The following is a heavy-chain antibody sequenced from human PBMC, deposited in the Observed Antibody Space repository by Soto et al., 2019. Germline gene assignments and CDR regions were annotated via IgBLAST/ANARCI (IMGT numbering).Heavy chain of an antibody. CDR3: AKDVVVGATTGLGDYYYYYGMDV. V-gene: IGHV3-30*18. D-gene: IGHD1-26*01. Sequence: QTGGSLRLSCAASGFTFSSYGMPWVRQAPGKGLEWVAVISYDGSNKYYADSVKGRFTISRDNSKNTLYLQMNSLRAEDTAVYYCAKDVVVGATTGLGDYYYYYGMDVWGQGTTVTVSS. J-gene: IGHJ6*02. CDR2: ISYDGSNK. CDR1: GFTFSSYG.